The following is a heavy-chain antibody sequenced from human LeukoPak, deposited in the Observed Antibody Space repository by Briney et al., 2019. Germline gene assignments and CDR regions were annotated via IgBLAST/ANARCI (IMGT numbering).Heavy chain of an antibody. Sequence: GGSLRLSCEASGFTFSSYWMSWVRQAPGKGLEWVANIKQDGSEKYYVDSVKGRFTISRDNAKNSLYLQVNSLRAEDTAVYYCAREGVSSNWNNWYFDLWGRGTLVTVSS. J-gene: IGHJ2*01. V-gene: IGHV3-7*01. CDR3: AREGVSSNWNNWYFDL. D-gene: IGHD1-1*01. CDR2: IKQDGSEK. CDR1: GFTFSSYW.